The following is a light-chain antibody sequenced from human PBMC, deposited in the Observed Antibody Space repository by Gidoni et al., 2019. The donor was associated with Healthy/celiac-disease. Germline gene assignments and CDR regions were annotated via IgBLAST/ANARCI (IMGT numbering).Light chain of an antibody. Sequence: DIQMTQSPSSLSASVGDRVTITCQASQDISNNLNWYQQKPGKAPKPLIYDASNWETGVPSRFSGSGSGTDFTFTISSLQPEDIATYYCQQYDNLPLTFGGGTKVEIK. CDR3: QQYDNLPLT. V-gene: IGKV1-33*01. CDR2: DAS. J-gene: IGKJ4*01. CDR1: QDISNN.